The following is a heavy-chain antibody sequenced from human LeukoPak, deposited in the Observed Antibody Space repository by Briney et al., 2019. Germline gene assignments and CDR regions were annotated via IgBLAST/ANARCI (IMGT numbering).Heavy chain of an antibody. CDR3: ARGREDFWSGENWFDP. CDR2: INHSGST. CDR1: GGSFSGYY. J-gene: IGHJ5*02. Sequence: SETLSLTCALYGGSFSGYYWSWIRQPPGKGLEWIGEINHSGSTNYNPSLKSRVTISVDTSKNQFSLKLSSMTAADTAVYYCARGREDFWSGENWFDPWGQGTLVTVSS. V-gene: IGHV4-34*01. D-gene: IGHD3-3*01.